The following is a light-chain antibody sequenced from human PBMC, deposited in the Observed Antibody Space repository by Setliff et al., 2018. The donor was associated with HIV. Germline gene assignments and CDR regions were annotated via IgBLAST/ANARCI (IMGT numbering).Light chain of an antibody. CDR3: CSYADSYTSLYG. CDR1: SSDVGNYNY. V-gene: IGLV2-11*01. J-gene: IGLJ1*01. Sequence: QSVLTQPRSVSASPGQSVTISCTGTSSDVGNYNYVAWYQQHPGNAPKLMIYDVTKRPSGVPDRFSGSKSGNTASLTISGLQAEDEADYYCCSYADSYTSLYGFGTGTKV. CDR2: DVT.